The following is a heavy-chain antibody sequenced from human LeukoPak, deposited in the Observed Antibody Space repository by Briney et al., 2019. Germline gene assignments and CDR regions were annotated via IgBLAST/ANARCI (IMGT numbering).Heavy chain of an antibody. D-gene: IGHD2-2*01. CDR1: GYTFTGYY. Sequence: GASVKVSCKASGYTFTGYYMHWVRQAPGQGLEWMGGIIPIFGTANYAQKFQGRVTITADESTSTAYMELSSLRSENTAVYYCAREYCSSTSCSNYWGQGTLVTVSS. CDR3: AREYCSSTSCSNY. V-gene: IGHV1-69*13. CDR2: IIPIFGTA. J-gene: IGHJ4*02.